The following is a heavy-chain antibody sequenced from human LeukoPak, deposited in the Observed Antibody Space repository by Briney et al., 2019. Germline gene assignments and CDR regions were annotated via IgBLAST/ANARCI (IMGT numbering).Heavy chain of an antibody. Sequence: GESLKISCKGSGYSFTTYWIGWVRQMPGKGLEWMGIIYPSDSDSRYSPSFQGQVTISADKSISTAYLQWSSLKASDTAMYYCGRQGRSSGWYGTFDYWGQGTLVTVSS. CDR2: IYPSDSDS. CDR1: GYSFTTYW. V-gene: IGHV5-51*01. J-gene: IGHJ4*02. CDR3: GRQGRSSGWYGTFDY. D-gene: IGHD6-19*01.